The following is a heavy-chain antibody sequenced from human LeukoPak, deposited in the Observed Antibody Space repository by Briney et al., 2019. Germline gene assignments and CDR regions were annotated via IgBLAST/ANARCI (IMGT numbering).Heavy chain of an antibody. J-gene: IGHJ4*02. CDR2: INPSGGST. CDR3: AIELGTTRGY. CDR1: GYTFTGYY. V-gene: IGHV1-46*01. D-gene: IGHD2/OR15-2a*01. Sequence: GASVKVSCKASGYTFTGYYMHWVRQARGQGLEWMGWINPSGGSTSYAQKFQGRVTMTRDTSTSTVYMELSSLRSEDTAVYYCAIELGTTRGYWGQGTLVTVSS.